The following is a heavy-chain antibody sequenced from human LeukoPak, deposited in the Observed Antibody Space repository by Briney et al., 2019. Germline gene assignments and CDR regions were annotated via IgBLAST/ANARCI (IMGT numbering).Heavy chain of an antibody. CDR3: ARVGVDYSGNIIKYYFDY. CDR1: GGSISSSSYY. J-gene: IGHJ4*02. Sequence: PSETLSLTCTVSGGSISSSSYYWGVIHHPPGEGLEWIGSFYYSGSTYYHLSLKRRVTISVDTYKNQFSLKLSSVTAADTAVYYCARVGVDYSGNIIKYYFDYWGQGTLVTVSS. V-gene: IGHV4-39*07. D-gene: IGHD4-23*01. CDR2: FYYSGST.